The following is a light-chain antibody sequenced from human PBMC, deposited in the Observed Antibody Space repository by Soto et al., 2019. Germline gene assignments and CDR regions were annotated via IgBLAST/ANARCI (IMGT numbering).Light chain of an antibody. CDR3: ASYRSTGALV. CDR1: SSDVGGYNY. Sequence: QSALTQPASVSGSPGQSITISCTGTSSDVGGYNYVSWYQHHPGKAPKLMIYEVSNRPSGVSNRFSGSKSGNTASLTISGLQAEDEADYYCASYRSTGALVFGGGTQLTV. CDR2: EVS. V-gene: IGLV2-14*01. J-gene: IGLJ3*02.